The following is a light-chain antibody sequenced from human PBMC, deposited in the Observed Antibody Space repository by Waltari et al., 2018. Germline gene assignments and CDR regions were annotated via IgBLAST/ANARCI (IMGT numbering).Light chain of an antibody. CDR3: QQYNIYWT. CDR1: QSIDIW. J-gene: IGKJ1*01. CDR2: KAS. V-gene: IGKV1-5*03. Sequence: DIQMTQSPSTLSASVGDRVTIPCRASQSIDIWLAWYQQKPGKAPKLLIYKASTLERGVPSRFSGSGSGTEFTLTISSLQPDDFATYYCQQYNIYWTFGQGTKVEIK.